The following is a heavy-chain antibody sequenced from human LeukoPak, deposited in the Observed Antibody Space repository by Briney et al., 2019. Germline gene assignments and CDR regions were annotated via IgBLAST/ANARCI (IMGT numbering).Heavy chain of an antibody. CDR1: GYTFTSYD. J-gene: IGHJ6*02. V-gene: IGHV1-8*01. D-gene: IGHD2-2*01. CDR3: ARVKSSSGMDV. CDR2: RNTSSGNA. Sequence: ASVKLSCKAAGYTFTSYDINWGRQPTGPGLEGLGWRNTSSGNACYAPVLEGIVTMTRNTNRSTAYMELSRLRSEDAAVYYGARVKSSSGMDVWGQGTTVTVSS.